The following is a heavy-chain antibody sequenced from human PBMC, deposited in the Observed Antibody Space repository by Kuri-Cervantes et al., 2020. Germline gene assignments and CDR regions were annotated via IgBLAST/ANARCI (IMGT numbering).Heavy chain of an antibody. CDR1: GYSISSGYY. CDR3: ASPKSSGWYKWDAFDI. D-gene: IGHD6-19*01. V-gene: IGHV4-38-2*02. CDR2: IYHSGST. Sequence: SETLCLTCTVSGYSISSGYYWGWIRQPPGKGLEWIGSIYHSGSTYYNPSLKSRVTISVDTSKNQFSLKLSSVTAADTAVYYCASPKSSGWYKWDAFDIWGQGTMVTVSS. J-gene: IGHJ3*02.